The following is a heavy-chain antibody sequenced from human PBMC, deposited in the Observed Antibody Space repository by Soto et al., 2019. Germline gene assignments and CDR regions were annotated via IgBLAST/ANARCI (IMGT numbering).Heavy chain of an antibody. D-gene: IGHD1-1*01. V-gene: IGHV4-39*01. J-gene: IGHJ4*02. Sequence: SETLSLTCTVSADSSTISNSYWGWLRQPPGKGLQWIGSSSYNGGTFYNPSLKGRVAISVDTSKKQSSLQVTSVTAAATAVYYCARHRIEVVWRGFDFWGQGSPVTVSS. CDR3: ARHRIEVVWRGFDF. CDR2: SSYNGGT. CDR1: ADSSTISNSY.